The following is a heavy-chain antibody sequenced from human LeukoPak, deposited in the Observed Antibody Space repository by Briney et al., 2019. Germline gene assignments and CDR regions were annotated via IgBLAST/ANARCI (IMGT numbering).Heavy chain of an antibody. D-gene: IGHD4-17*01. J-gene: IGHJ4*02. V-gene: IGHV3-15*01. CDR2: IKSKTDGATT. CDR3: TTDRGTTVTTFGF. CDR1: GFTFSNAW. Sequence: GGSLRLSCAASGFTFSNAWMSWVRQAPGKGLEWVGRIKSKTDGATTDYAAPVKGRFTISRDDSKNTLHLQMNSLKTEDTAVYYCTTDRGTTVTTFGFWGQGTLVTVSS.